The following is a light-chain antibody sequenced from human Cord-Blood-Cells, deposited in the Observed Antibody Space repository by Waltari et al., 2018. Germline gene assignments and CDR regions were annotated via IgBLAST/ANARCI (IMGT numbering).Light chain of an antibody. J-gene: IGKJ4*01. CDR1: QGASSY. CDR3: QQRSNWPLT. Sequence: EIVLTQSPATLSLSPGEIATLSCRASQGASSYLAWYQQKPGQAPRLLIYDASNRATGIPARFSGSGSGTDFTLTISSLEPEDFAVYYCQQRSNWPLTFGGGTKVEIK. V-gene: IGKV3-11*01. CDR2: DAS.